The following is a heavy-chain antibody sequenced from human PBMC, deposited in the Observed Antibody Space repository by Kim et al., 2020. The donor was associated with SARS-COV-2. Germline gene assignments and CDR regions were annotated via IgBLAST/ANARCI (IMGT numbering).Heavy chain of an antibody. Sequence: YADSVKGRFTISRDNAKNSLYLQMNSLRAEDTALYYCAKMGSSWYGGNDYWGQGTLVTVSS. D-gene: IGHD6-13*01. V-gene: IGHV3-9*01. CDR3: AKMGSSWYGGNDY. J-gene: IGHJ4*02.